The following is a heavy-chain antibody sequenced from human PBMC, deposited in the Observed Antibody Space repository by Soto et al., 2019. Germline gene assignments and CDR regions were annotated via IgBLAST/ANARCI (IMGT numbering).Heavy chain of an antibody. CDR1: VAPFRSYA. J-gene: IGHJ5*02. CDR3: ARSTSIAAYWVDP. V-gene: IGHV1-69*13. D-gene: IGHD6-6*01. CDR2: ILPIFGLA. Sequence: SVEVSCKAAVAPFRSYAITCVRQAPGPGLEWLGGILPIFGLAYYEQKFQGRVTITADESTSKAYMELSSRRSEDTAVEYCARSTSIAAYWVDPCGQGTLVTV.